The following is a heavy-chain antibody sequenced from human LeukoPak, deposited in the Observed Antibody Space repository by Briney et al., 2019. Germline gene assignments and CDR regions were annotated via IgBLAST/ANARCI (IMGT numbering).Heavy chain of an antibody. Sequence: AETLSLTCTGCSASLSRTNYNWGWLRQPPGRGAEWIGNIYFSGTTYYNPSLKTRVIISVDTSKSQFSLKLNSVTAADTAVYYCARHAWGLNAFDVWGRGTMVIVSS. D-gene: IGHD3-16*01. CDR3: ARHAWGLNAFDV. V-gene: IGHV4-39*01. J-gene: IGHJ3*01. CDR2: IYFSGTT. CDR1: SASLSRTNYN.